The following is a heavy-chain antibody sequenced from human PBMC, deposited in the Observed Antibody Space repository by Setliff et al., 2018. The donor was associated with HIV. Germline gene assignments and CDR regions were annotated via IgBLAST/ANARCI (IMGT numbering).Heavy chain of an antibody. CDR3: ARDSRWLQFPYFDS. J-gene: IGHJ4*01. V-gene: IGHV4-61*09. CDR1: GDSISSGSHY. D-gene: IGHD5-12*01. Sequence: PSETLSLTCTVSGDSISSGSHYWSWIRQPAGKGLEWIGHMYTDGSTNYNPSFKSRVTISADTSKNQFSLKLSSVTAADTAVYYCARDSRWLQFPYFDSWGQGTPVTVSS. CDR2: MYTDGST.